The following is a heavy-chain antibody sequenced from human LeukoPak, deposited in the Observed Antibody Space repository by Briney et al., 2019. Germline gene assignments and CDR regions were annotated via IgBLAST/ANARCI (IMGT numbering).Heavy chain of an antibody. CDR3: ALNYYGSGGTFDY. J-gene: IGHJ4*02. Sequence: SDTLSLTCTVAGGSISSYYWSWIRQPPGKGLELIGYIYYSGSTNYNPSLKSRVTISVDTSKNQFSLKLSSVTAADTAVYYCALNYYGSGGTFDYWGQGTLVTVSS. D-gene: IGHD3-10*01. V-gene: IGHV4-59*01. CDR2: IYYSGST. CDR1: GGSISSYY.